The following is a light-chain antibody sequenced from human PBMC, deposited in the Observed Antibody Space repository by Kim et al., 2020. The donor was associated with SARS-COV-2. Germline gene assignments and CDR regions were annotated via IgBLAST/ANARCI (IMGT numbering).Light chain of an antibody. V-gene: IGLV3-9*01. CDR2: RDG. CDR3: QVWDSNTSWV. CDR1: NIGSRS. Sequence: VARGQTASITCGGYNIGSRSVHWYQLKPGQAPVLVLYRDGNRPSGIPERFSGSKSGNTATLTITRAQGDDEADYFCQVWDSNTSWVFGGGTQLTVL. J-gene: IGLJ3*02.